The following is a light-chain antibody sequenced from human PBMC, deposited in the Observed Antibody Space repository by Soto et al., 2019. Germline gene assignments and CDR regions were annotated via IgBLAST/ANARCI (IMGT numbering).Light chain of an antibody. V-gene: IGKV3-20*01. J-gene: IGKJ5*01. Sequence: EIVLTQSPGTLSLSPGERATLSCRASQSVSSSYLAWYQQKPGQAPRLLIYGSSSVATGIPDRFSGSWSGTDFTLTSNRPEPENSAVYSWQEYGNSLITFGQRTRLEIK. CDR1: QSVSSSY. CDR3: QEYGNSLIT. CDR2: GSS.